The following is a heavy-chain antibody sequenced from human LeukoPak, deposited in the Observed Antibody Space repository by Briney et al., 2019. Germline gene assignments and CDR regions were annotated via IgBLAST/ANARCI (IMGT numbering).Heavy chain of an antibody. D-gene: IGHD2/OR15-2a*01. CDR1: GFTFTSSA. J-gene: IGHJ5*02. CDR2: IVVGSGKS. Sequence: SVKVSCKASGFTFTSSAVQWVRQARGQRLEWIGWIVVGSGKSNFAQKFQERVTITRDMSTRTAYMDLSSLRSDDTAAYYCARVSSTTYRDWFDPWGRGTLVTVSS. V-gene: IGHV1-58*01. CDR3: ARVSSTTYRDWFDP.